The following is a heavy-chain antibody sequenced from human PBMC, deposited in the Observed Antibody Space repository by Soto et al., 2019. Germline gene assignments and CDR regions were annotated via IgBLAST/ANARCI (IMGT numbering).Heavy chain of an antibody. J-gene: IGHJ4*02. Sequence: PGGSLRLSCAASGFTFSSYAMSWVRQAPGKGLEWVSAISGSGGSTYYADSVKGRFTISRDNSKNTLYLQMNSLRAEDTAVYYCAKDDRSSRIAAARTPPFDYWGQGTLVTVSS. D-gene: IGHD6-13*01. CDR1: GFTFSSYA. CDR3: AKDDRSSRIAAARTPPFDY. CDR2: ISGSGGST. V-gene: IGHV3-23*01.